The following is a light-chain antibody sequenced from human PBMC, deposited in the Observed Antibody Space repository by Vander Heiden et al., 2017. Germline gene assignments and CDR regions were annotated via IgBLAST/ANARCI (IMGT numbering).Light chain of an antibody. Sequence: DIQMTQSPSTLSASVGDRVTITCRASQSISSWLAWYQQKPGKAPKLLIYKASSLESGVPSRFSGSGSGTEFTLTISSLQPDDFATYYCQHENSSPFTFGHGTKVDIK. V-gene: IGKV1-5*03. CDR3: QHENSSPFT. J-gene: IGKJ3*01. CDR1: QSISSW. CDR2: KAS.